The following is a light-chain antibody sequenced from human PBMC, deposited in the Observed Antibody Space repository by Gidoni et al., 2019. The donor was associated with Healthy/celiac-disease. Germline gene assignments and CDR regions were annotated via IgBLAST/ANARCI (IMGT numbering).Light chain of an antibody. Sequence: EIVLTQSPGTLSLSPGERATLSCRTSQSVSSSYLAWYHQKPGQAPRLLIYGASSRTTGIPDRFSGSESGTDFTLTISRLEPEDFAVYYCQQYGSSPPAFGQGTKLEIK. CDR3: QQYGSSPPA. CDR2: GAS. V-gene: IGKV3-20*01. J-gene: IGKJ2*01. CDR1: QSVSSSY.